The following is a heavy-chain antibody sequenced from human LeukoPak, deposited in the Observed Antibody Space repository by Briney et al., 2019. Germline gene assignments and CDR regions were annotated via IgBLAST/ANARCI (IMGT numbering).Heavy chain of an antibody. V-gene: IGHV3-23*01. J-gene: IGHJ2*01. CDR3: AKRGYCSSNSCGQWYFDI. CDR2: ISGSGGSK. CDR1: GFTFSSYA. Sequence: GGSLRLSCAASGFTFSSYAMSWVRQAPGKGLEWVSAISGSGGSKYYADSVKGRFTISRDNSKNTLYLQMNSLRAEDTAVYYCAKRGYCSSNSCGQWYFDIWGRGTLVTVSS. D-gene: IGHD2-2*01.